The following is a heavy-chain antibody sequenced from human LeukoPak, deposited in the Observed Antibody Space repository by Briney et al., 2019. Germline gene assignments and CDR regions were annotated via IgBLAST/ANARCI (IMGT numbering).Heavy chain of an antibody. CDR2: IYYSGST. J-gene: IGHJ4*02. V-gene: IGHV4-59*01. CDR1: VGSISSYY. CDR3: ARAGGTPPLGEGFDS. Sequence: SETLSLTCTVSVGSISSYYWSGIRQPPGKGLEWIGYIYYSGSTNYNPSLKSRVTISVDTSKNQCSLKLSSVTAADTAVYYCARAGGTPPLGEGFDSWGQGTLVTVSS. D-gene: IGHD3-10*01.